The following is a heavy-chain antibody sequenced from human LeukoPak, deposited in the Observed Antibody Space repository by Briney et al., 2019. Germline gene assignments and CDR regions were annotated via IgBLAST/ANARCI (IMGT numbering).Heavy chain of an antibody. Sequence: GASVKVSCKASGGTFSSYAISWVRQAPGQGLEWMGGIIPIFGTANYAQKFQGRVTITADKFTSTAYMELSSLRSEDTAVYYCARVPGSGSYYGDPYFDYWGQGTLVTVSS. CDR2: IIPIFGTA. CDR1: GGTFSSYA. J-gene: IGHJ4*02. CDR3: ARVPGSGSYYGDPYFDY. D-gene: IGHD3-10*01. V-gene: IGHV1-69*06.